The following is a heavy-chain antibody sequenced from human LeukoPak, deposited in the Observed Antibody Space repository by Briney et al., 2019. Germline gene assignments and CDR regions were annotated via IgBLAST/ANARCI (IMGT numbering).Heavy chain of an antibody. CDR3: ARAPSGGDYYYMDV. V-gene: IGHV4-34*01. Sequence: SETLSLTCAVYGGSFSGYYWSWIRQPPGKGLEWIGTIYFSGSTYYNPSLESRVTISLDTSKNQFSLKLSSVTAADTAVYYCARAPSGGDYYYMDVWGKGTTVTVSS. CDR1: GGSFSGYY. D-gene: IGHD3-10*01. J-gene: IGHJ6*03. CDR2: IYFSGST.